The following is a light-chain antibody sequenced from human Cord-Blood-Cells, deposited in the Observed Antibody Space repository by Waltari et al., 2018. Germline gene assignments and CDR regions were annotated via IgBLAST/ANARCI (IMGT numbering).Light chain of an antibody. Sequence: AIQLTQSPSSLSASVGDRVTITCRASQGISSALAWYQQQPGKAPKLLIYDASSLERWVPSRFSGTGSGTDFTLTISSLQPEDFATYYCQQFNSYPLAFGGGTKVEIE. CDR2: DAS. CDR1: QGISSA. J-gene: IGKJ4*01. V-gene: IGKV1-13*02. CDR3: QQFNSYPLA.